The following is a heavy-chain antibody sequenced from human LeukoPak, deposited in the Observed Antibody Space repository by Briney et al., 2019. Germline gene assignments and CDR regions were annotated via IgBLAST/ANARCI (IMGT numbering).Heavy chain of an antibody. V-gene: IGHV1-69*01. CDR1: GGTFSSYA. Sequence: SVKVSCKASGGTFSSYAISWVRQAPGQGLEWMGGIIPIFGTANYAQKFQGRVTITADESTSTAYMELSSLRSEDTAVYYCAREEIDWWGAARRRANWFDPWGQGTLVTVSS. CDR2: IIPIFGTA. J-gene: IGHJ5*02. CDR3: AREEIDWWGAARRRANWFDP. D-gene: IGHD6-6*01.